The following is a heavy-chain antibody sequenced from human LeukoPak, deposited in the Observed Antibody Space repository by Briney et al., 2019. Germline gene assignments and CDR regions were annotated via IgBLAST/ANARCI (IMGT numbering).Heavy chain of an antibody. D-gene: IGHD2-21*02. Sequence: PSETLSLTCTVSGGSISSSSYYWSWIRQPPGKGLEWIGYIYYSGSTNYNPSLKSRVTISVDTSKNQFSLKLSSVTAADTAVYYCAREERVVTAILYWGQGTLVTVSS. CDR2: IYYSGST. J-gene: IGHJ4*02. CDR1: GGSISSSSYY. V-gene: IGHV4-61*01. CDR3: AREERVVTAILY.